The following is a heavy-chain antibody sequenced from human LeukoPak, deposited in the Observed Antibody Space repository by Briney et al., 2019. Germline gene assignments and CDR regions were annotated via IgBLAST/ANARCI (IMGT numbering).Heavy chain of an antibody. CDR1: GFTFSTYG. D-gene: IGHD3-9*01. J-gene: IGHJ4*02. CDR3: AKDLYYDILTGFLDY. CDR2: ISGSGGST. Sequence: PGGSLRLSCTASGFTFSTYGMHWVRQAPGKGLEWVSAISGSGGSTYYADSVKGRFTISRDNSKNTLYLQMNSLRAEDTAVYYCAKDLYYDILTGFLDYWGQGTLVTVSS. V-gene: IGHV3-23*01.